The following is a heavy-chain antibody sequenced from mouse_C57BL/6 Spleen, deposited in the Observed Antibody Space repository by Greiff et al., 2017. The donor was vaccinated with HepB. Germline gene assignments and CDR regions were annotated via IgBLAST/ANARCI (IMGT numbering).Heavy chain of an antibody. D-gene: IGHD4-1*01. V-gene: IGHV5-17*01. J-gene: IGHJ2*01. CDR1: GFTFSDYG. Sequence: EVKLMESGGGLVKPGGSLKLSCAASGFTFSDYGMHWVRQAPEKGLEWVAYISSGSSTIYYADTVKGRFTISRDNAKNTLFLQMTSLRSEDTAMYYCAITGTLDFDYWGQGTTLTVSS. CDR2: ISSGSSTI. CDR3: AITGTLDFDY.